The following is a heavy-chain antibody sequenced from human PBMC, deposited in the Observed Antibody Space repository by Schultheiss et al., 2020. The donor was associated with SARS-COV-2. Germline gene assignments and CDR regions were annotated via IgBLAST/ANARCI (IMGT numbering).Heavy chain of an antibody. CDR1: GGSFSGYY. CDR3: AREPYLTGTTRVDWFDP. D-gene: IGHD1-20*01. CDR2: INHSGST. Sequence: SETLSLTCAVYGGSFSGYYWSWIRQPPGKGLEWIGEINHSGSTNYNPSLKSRVTMPVDTSNNQFSLRLNSVTAADTAVYYCAREPYLTGTTRVDWFDPWGQGTLVTVSS. V-gene: IGHV4-34*01. J-gene: IGHJ5*02.